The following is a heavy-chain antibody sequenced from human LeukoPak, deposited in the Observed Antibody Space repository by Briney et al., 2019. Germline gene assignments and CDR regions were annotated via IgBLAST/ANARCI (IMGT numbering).Heavy chain of an antibody. CDR1: GFTFSNAW. V-gene: IGHV3-15*01. CDR2: IKSKTDGWTT. Sequence: GGSLRLSCAASGFTFSNAWMSWVRQAPGKGLDWVGRIKSKTDGWTTDYAAPVKGRFTISRDDSKNTLYLQMNSLKTEDTAVYYCSSYYDSSGYYIRDYWGQGTLVTVSS. D-gene: IGHD3-22*01. J-gene: IGHJ4*02. CDR3: SSYYDSSGYYIRDY.